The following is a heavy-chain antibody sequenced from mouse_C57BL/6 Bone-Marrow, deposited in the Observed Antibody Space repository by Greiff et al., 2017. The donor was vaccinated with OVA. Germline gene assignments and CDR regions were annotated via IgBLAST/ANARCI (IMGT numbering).Heavy chain of an antibody. CDR2: IYPRSGNT. D-gene: IGHD1-1*01. V-gene: IGHV1-81*01. CDR3: ARSFITTVGFAY. J-gene: IGHJ3*01. Sequence: VKLMESGAELARPGASVKLSCKASGYTFTSYGISWVKQRTGQGLEWIGEIYPRSGNTYYNEKFKGKATLTADKSSSTAYMELRSLTSEDSAVYFCARSFITTVGFAYWGQGTLVTVSA. CDR1: GYTFTSYG.